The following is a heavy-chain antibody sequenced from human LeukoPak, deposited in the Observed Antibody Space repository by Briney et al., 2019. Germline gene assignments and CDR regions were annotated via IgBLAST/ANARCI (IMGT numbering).Heavy chain of an antibody. J-gene: IGHJ3*02. CDR1: GFTFSAKY. CDR2: IYSGTNT. D-gene: IGHD3-22*01. V-gene: IGHV3-53*01. Sequence: PGGSLRLSCAASGFTFSAKYMSWVRQAPGKGLEWVSVIYSGTNTYYADSVKGRFTISRDNSKNTVYLQMNSLRAEDTAVYYCAREGVYDSSGYHDALDIWGQGTMVTVSS. CDR3: AREGVYDSSGYHDALDI.